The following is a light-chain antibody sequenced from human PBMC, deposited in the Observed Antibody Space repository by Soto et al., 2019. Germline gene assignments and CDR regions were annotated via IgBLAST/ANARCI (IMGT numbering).Light chain of an antibody. CDR1: SSNIGSNS. Sequence: QPVLTQPPSASGTPGQRVTIPCSGSSSNIGSNSVNWYQQLPGTAPKLVIHSNNQRPSGVPDRFSGSKSGTSASLAIGGLQSEDESVYYCATWDDSLNGNVFGTGTKLTVL. J-gene: IGLJ1*01. V-gene: IGLV1-44*01. CDR2: SNN. CDR3: ATWDDSLNGNV.